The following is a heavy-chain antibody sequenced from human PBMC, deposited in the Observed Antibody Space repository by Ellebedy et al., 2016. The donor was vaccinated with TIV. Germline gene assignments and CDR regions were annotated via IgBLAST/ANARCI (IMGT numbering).Heavy chain of an antibody. J-gene: IGHJ4*02. Sequence: GSLRLSXTVSGYSISNGYYWGWIRQPPGKGLEWIGSMFHSGSTYYNPSLKSRVTLSVDTSKNQISLKLSSLTTADTVVYFCARGPPTGDWNVSFSDSWGQGTLVTVSS. V-gene: IGHV4-38-2*02. CDR3: ARGPPTGDWNVSFSDS. CDR1: GYSISNGYY. D-gene: IGHD7-27*01. CDR2: MFHSGST.